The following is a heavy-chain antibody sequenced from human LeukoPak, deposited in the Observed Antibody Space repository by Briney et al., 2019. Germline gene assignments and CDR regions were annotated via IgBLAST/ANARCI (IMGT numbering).Heavy chain of an antibody. CDR1: GYTFTGYY. Sequence: ASVKVSCKASGYTFTGYYMHWVRQAPGQGLEWMGWINPNSGGTNYAQKFQGRVTMTRDTSISTAYMELSRLRSDDTAVYYCTLYSSDWKRRYFDYWGQGTLVTVSS. V-gene: IGHV1-2*02. CDR2: INPNSGGT. J-gene: IGHJ4*02. CDR3: TLYSSDWKRRYFDY. D-gene: IGHD6-19*01.